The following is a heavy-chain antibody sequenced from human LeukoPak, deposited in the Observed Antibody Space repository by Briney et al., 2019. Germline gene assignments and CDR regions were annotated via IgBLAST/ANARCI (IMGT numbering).Heavy chain of an antibody. CDR1: GGSISSYY. Sequence: TSETLSLTCTVSGGSISSYYWTWIRQPPGKGLEWIGYIYYSGRTNYNPSLKSRVTISVDTSKNQFSLNLSSVTAADTAVYYCATCGGDCFGAFDIWGQGTMVTVSS. J-gene: IGHJ3*02. CDR3: ATCGGDCFGAFDI. D-gene: IGHD2-21*02. CDR2: IYYSGRT. V-gene: IGHV4-59*01.